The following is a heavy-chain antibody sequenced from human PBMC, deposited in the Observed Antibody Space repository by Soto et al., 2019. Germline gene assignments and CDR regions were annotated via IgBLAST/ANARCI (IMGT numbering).Heavy chain of an antibody. CDR2: IYHSGST. Sequence: QVQLQESGPGLVKPSGTLSLTCAVSGGSIRSNNWWSWVRQPPGKGLEWIGEIYHSGSTNYNPSRKSRVTISVDKSKNQFSLKLSSVTAADTAVYCARDRRGSGSYSFDYWGQGTLVTVSS. V-gene: IGHV4-4*02. J-gene: IGHJ4*02. D-gene: IGHD3-10*01. CDR3: ARDRRGSGSYSFDY. CDR1: GGSIRSNNW.